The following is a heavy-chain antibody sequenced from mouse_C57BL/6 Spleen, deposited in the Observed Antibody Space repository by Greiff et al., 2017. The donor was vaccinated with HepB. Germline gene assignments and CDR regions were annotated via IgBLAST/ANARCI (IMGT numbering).Heavy chain of an antibody. D-gene: IGHD1-1*02. J-gene: IGHJ4*01. CDR1: GYTFTDYY. Sequence: EVQLQQSGPELVKPGASVKISCKASGYTFTDYYMNWVKQSHGKSLEWIGDINPNNGGTSYNQKFKGKATLTVDKSSSTAYMELRSLTSEDSAVYYCARRLWGYAMDYWGQGTSVTVSS. CDR2: INPNNGGT. CDR3: ARRLWGYAMDY. V-gene: IGHV1-26*01.